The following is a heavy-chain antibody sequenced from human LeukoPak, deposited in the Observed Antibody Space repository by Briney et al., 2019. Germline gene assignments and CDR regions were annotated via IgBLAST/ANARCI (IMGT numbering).Heavy chain of an antibody. D-gene: IGHD5-18*01. J-gene: IGHJ4*02. CDR3: ARTYGYSYSHIDY. CDR2: IWYDGSNK. Sequence: GRSLRLSCAASGFTFSSYGMHWVRQAPGKGLEWVAVIWYDGSNKYYADSVKGRFTISRDNSKNTLYLQMNSLRAEDTAVYYCARTYGYSYSHIDYWGQGTLVTVSS. V-gene: IGHV3-33*01. CDR1: GFTFSSYG.